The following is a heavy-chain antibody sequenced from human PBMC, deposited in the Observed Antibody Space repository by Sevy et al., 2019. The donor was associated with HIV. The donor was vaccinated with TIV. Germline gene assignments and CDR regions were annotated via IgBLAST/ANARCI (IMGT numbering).Heavy chain of an antibody. CDR1: GFTFSSYG. D-gene: IGHD2-21*01. CDR2: ISSSSSYI. J-gene: IGHJ3*02. Sequence: GGSLRLSCAASGFTFSSYGMHWVRQAPGKGLEWVSSISSSSSYIYYADSVKGRFTISRDNAKNSLYLQMNSLRAEDTAVYYCAKGADWDAYDDAFDIWGQWTMVTVS. V-gene: IGHV3-21*01. CDR3: AKGADWDAYDDAFDI.